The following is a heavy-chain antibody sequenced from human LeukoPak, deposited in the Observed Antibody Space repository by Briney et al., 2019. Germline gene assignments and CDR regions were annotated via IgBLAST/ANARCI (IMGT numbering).Heavy chain of an antibody. CDR1: GYTLTELS. J-gene: IGHJ4*02. CDR2: FDPEDGET. CDR3: ATTKPDSSGWVVDY. D-gene: IGHD6-19*01. V-gene: IGHV1-24*01. Sequence: EASVKVSCKVSGYTLTELSMHWVRQAPGKGLEWMGGFDPEDGETIYAQKFQGRVTMTEDTSTDTAYMELSSLRSEDTAVYYCATTKPDSSGWVVDYWGQGTLVTVSS.